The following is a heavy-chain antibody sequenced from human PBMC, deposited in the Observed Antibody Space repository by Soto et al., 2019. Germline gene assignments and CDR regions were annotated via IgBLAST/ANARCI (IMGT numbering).Heavy chain of an antibody. D-gene: IGHD3-10*01. Sequence: PSETLSLTCTVSNGSITSAIYYWGWIRQPPGKGLEWIGSIYHSGSTYYNPSLQGRVTISVDTSKNQFSLKLSSVTAADTAVYFCAGRSSLASVQVYFGEISNYNWFAPSGQGTLVTVSS. CDR1: NGSITSAIYY. CDR3: AGRSSLASVQVYFGEISNYNWFAP. J-gene: IGHJ5*02. V-gene: IGHV4-39*01. CDR2: IYHSGST.